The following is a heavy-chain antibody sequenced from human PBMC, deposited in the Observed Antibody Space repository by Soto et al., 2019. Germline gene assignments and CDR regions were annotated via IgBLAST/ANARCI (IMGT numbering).Heavy chain of an antibody. J-gene: IGHJ4*02. CDR1: DYSINSNYY. CDR3: ARCRYGGNVDC. Sequence: SCTLSVTWDVSDYSINSNYYWLWIRQPPGKGLEWIGAIHHSGTTYSTPSLKSPVTISLDTSKNHFSLKLTSMTATDTAMYYCARCRYGGNVDCSGQSTSVTV. CDR2: IHHSGTT. V-gene: IGHV4-38-2*01. D-gene: IGHD4-17*01.